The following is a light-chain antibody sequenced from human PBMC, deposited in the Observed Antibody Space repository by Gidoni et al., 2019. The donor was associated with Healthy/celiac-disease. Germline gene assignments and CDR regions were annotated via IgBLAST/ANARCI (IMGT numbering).Light chain of an antibody. CDR1: QSVSSSY. Sequence: EIVLTQSPGTLSLSPGERATLSCRASQSVSSSYLAWYQQKPGQAPRLLIYGASSRATGIPDRFSGSGSGTDFTLTISRLEPEDFAVYYCQQYGSPVGFGPGTKVDIK. V-gene: IGKV3-20*01. CDR3: QQYGSPVG. CDR2: GAS. J-gene: IGKJ3*01.